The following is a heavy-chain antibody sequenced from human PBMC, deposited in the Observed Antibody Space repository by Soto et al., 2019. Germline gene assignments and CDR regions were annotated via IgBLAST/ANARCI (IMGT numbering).Heavy chain of an antibody. J-gene: IGHJ5*02. Sequence: PSETLSLTCTVSGGSISSYYWSWIRQPAGKGLEWIGHIYTSGSTNYSPSLKSRITMSVDTSKKQFSLKLSSVTAADTAVYYCAREMYYYDSSPNSPLRWFDPWGQGTLVTVS. D-gene: IGHD3-22*01. V-gene: IGHV4-4*07. CDR3: AREMYYYDSSPNSPLRWFDP. CDR1: GGSISSYY. CDR2: IYTSGST.